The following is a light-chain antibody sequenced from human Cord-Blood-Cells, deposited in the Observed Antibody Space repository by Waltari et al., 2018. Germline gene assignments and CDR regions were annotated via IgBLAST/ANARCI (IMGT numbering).Light chain of an antibody. CDR1: TLGDTY. J-gene: IGLJ2*01. CDR3: QAWDSSTVV. Sequence: SYELTQPPPLTVSPGPPASITCSRATLGDTYACWYQQNPGQPPVLVIYQDSKRPSVITERFAGSNSGKTATLTISGTQAMDEDDYYCQAWDSSTVVLGGGTKLTVL. V-gene: IGLV3-1*01. CDR2: QDS.